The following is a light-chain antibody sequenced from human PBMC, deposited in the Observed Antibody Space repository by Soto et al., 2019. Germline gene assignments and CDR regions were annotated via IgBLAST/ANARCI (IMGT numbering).Light chain of an antibody. CDR3: QQSFSTPLT. CDR2: SAS. V-gene: IGKV1-39*01. J-gene: IGKJ4*01. Sequence: DIQMTQSPSTLSASVGDRVTITCRASQSISNYLNWYQQKPGKAPNLLIYSASSLESGVPPRFSGSASGTDFTLNISSLQPEDVATYYCQQSFSTPLTFGGGTKVDIK. CDR1: QSISNY.